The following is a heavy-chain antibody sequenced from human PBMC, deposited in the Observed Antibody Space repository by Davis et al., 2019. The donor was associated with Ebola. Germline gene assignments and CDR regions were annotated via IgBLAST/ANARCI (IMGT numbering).Heavy chain of an antibody. Sequence: PSETLSLTCTVSGGSVSSGSYYWSWIRQPPGKGLEWIGYIYYSGSTNYNTSLKSRVTISVDTSKNQFSLKLSSVTAADTAVYYCASSLSVNYDILTGYFPGWFDPWGQGTLVTVSS. D-gene: IGHD3-9*01. CDR3: ASSLSVNYDILTGYFPGWFDP. CDR1: GGSVSSGSYY. V-gene: IGHV4-61*01. J-gene: IGHJ5*02. CDR2: IYYSGST.